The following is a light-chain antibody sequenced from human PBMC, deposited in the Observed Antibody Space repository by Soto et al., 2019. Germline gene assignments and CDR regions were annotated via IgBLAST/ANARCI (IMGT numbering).Light chain of an antibody. J-gene: IGLJ2*01. Sequence: QSALTQPASVSGSPGQSITISCTGTSSDVCGYNYVSWYQQHPGKAPKLMIYEVSNRPSGVSNRFSGSKSGNTASLTISGLQAEDEADYYCSSYTSSSRVFGGGTQLTVL. CDR1: SSDVCGYNY. CDR2: EVS. V-gene: IGLV2-14*01. CDR3: SSYTSSSRV.